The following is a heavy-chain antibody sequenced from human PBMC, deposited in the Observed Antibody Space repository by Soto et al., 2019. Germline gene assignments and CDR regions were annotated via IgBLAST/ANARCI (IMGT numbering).Heavy chain of an antibody. CDR1: GYTFADYY. Sequence: ASVKVSCKASGYTFADYYLHWVRQAPVQGLEWMGWINPNTAFTKYAQNFQGRVTMTSDTSISTAYMELSSLRSDDTAVYYCARDPVLNWNLFHYTMDVWGQGTTVTVSS. D-gene: IGHD1-1*01. V-gene: IGHV1-2*02. CDR2: INPNTAFT. J-gene: IGHJ6*02. CDR3: ARDPVLNWNLFHYTMDV.